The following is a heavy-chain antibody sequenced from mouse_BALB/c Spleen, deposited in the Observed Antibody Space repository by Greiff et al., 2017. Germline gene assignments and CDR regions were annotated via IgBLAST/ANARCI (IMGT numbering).Heavy chain of an antibody. D-gene: IGHD1-2*01. Sequence: VQLQQSGPELVKPGASVKISCKASGYTFTDYNMHWVKQSHGKSLEWIGYIYPYNGGTGYNQKFKSKATLTVDNSSSTAYMELRSLTSEDSAVYYCARITTATGYAMDYWGQGTSVTVSS. CDR3: ARITTATGYAMDY. V-gene: IGHV1S29*02. J-gene: IGHJ4*01. CDR1: GYTFTDYN. CDR2: IYPYNGGT.